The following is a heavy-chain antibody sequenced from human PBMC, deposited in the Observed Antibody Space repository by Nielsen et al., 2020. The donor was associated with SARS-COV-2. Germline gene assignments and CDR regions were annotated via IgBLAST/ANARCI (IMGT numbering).Heavy chain of an antibody. Sequence: RQAPGKGLEWIGSIYYSGSTYYNPSLKSRVTISVDTSKNQFSLKLSSVTAADTAVYYCARGGFPYCSSTSCYAEDYYYMDVWGKGTMVTVSS. V-gene: IGHV4-39*07. D-gene: IGHD2-2*01. CDR3: ARGGFPYCSSTSCYAEDYYYMDV. CDR2: IYYSGST. J-gene: IGHJ6*03.